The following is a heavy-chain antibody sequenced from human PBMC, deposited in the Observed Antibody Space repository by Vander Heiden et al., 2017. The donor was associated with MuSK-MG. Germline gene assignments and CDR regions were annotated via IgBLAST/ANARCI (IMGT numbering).Heavy chain of an antibody. D-gene: IGHD6-19*01. J-gene: IGHJ4*02. Sequence: EVQLLESGGGLVQPGGSLRLSCAASGFTFNNYAMSWVRQAPGKGLEWVSTISGSSGSTYYADSVKGRFTISRDNSKNTLFLQMNSLRAEDTAIYDCAKADRIAVAARGGNYFDDWGQGTLVTVAS. CDR1: GFTFNNYA. V-gene: IGHV3-23*01. CDR3: AKADRIAVAARGGNYFDD. CDR2: ISGSSGST.